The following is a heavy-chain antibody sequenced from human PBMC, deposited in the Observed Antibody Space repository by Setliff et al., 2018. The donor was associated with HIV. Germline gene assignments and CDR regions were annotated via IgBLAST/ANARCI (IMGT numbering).Heavy chain of an antibody. Sequence: SETLSLTCAVSGGSFSGYYWSWIRQPPGKGLEWIGEINHSLSTNYNPSLKSRVTIAVDTSKNQFSLKLSSVTAADTAVYYCGRGGSGWSFFYWGQGTLVTVSS. CDR2: INHSLST. V-gene: IGHV4-34*01. CDR1: GGSFSGYY. J-gene: IGHJ4*02. D-gene: IGHD6-19*01. CDR3: GRGGSGWSFFY.